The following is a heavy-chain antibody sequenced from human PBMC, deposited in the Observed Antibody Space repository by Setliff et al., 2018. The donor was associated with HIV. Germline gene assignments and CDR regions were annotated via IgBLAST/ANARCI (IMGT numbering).Heavy chain of an antibody. CDR1: GFSLSNYD. Sequence: PGGSLRLSCAASGFSLSNYDMHWVRQAPGKGLEWVGFIRSKDSGGAAKYAASVKGKFTISRDDSKGIAYLQLNSLNSEDTAVYYCARGGTYYDFLTASQRLDYWGQGALVTVSS. V-gene: IGHV3-49*04. J-gene: IGHJ4*02. D-gene: IGHD3-9*01. CDR3: ARGGTYYDFLTASQRLDY. CDR2: IRSKDSGGAA.